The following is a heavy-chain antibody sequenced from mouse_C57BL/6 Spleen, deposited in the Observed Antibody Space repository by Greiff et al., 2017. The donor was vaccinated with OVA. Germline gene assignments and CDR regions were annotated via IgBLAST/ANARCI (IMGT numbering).Heavy chain of an antibody. V-gene: IGHV1-69*01. CDR3: ARFDGSFAY. J-gene: IGHJ3*01. CDR2: IEPSDSYT. Sequence: QVQLKQPGAELVMPGASVKLSCKASGYTFTSYWMHWVKQRPGQGLEWIGEIEPSDSYTNYNQKFKGKSTLTVDKSSSTAYMHLSSLTSEDSAVYYCARFDGSFAYWGQGTLVTVSA. D-gene: IGHD2-3*01. CDR1: GYTFTSYW.